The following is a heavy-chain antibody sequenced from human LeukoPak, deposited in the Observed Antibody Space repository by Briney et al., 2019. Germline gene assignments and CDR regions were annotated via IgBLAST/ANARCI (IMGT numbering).Heavy chain of an antibody. CDR3: ARGPNYVWGSYRYFDY. V-gene: IGHV4-30-4*01. Sequence: NPSQTLSLTCTVSGDSINSLDLWSWVRQPPGKGLEWIGYISYSGNTYYNPPLKSRVTISVDTSKNQFSLKLSSVTAADTAVYYCARGPNYVWGSYRYFDYWGRGILVTVSS. D-gene: IGHD3-16*02. CDR1: GDSINSLDL. J-gene: IGHJ4*02. CDR2: ISYSGNT.